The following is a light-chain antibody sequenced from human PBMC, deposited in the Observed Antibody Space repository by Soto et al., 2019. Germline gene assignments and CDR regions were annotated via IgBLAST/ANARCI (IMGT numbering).Light chain of an antibody. V-gene: IGKV3-20*01. CDR2: GAS. CDR1: QSVSSSY. Sequence: EIVLTQSPGTLSLSPGERATLSCRASQSVSSSYLAWYQQKPGQAPRLLIYGASSRATGIPDRFSGSGSGTDLTLTISRLEPEDFAVYYCQQYSSSITFGQGTRLDFK. CDR3: QQYSSSIT. J-gene: IGKJ5*01.